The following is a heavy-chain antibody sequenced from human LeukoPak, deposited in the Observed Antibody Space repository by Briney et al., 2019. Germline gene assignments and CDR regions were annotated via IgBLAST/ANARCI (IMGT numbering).Heavy chain of an antibody. CDR3: ARVGNWNYAYYFDY. V-gene: IGHV1-69*13. J-gene: IGHJ4*02. CDR1: GGTFSSYA. D-gene: IGHD1-7*01. CDR2: IIPIFGTA. Sequence: ASVKVSCKASGGTFSSYAISWVRQAPGQGLEWMGGIIPIFGTANYAQKFQGRVTITADESTSTAYMELSSLRSEDTAVYYCARVGNWNYAYYFDYWGQGTLVTVSS.